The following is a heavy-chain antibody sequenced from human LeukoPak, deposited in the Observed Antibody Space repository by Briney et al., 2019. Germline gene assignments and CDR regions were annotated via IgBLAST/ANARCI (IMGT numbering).Heavy chain of an antibody. J-gene: IGHJ5*02. V-gene: IGHV4-61*02. CDR2: IYTSGST. CDR1: GGSISSGSYY. D-gene: IGHD1-26*01. Sequence: SQTLSLTCTVSGGSISSGSYYWSWIRQPAGKGLEWIGRIYTSGSTNYNPSLKSRVTISVDRSKHQFSLMLRSVTAADTAVYYCARAAGSSESNWFDPWGQGTLATVSS. CDR3: ARAAGSSESNWFDP.